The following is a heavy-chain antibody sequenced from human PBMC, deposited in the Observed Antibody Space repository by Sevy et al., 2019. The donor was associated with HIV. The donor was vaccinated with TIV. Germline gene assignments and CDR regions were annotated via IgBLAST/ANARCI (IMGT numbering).Heavy chain of an antibody. CDR3: ARDRPTLNYHASSGYNYYFDS. CDR1: GFTFSSYN. Sequence: GGSLRLSCAASGFTFSSYNMNWVRQAPGKGLEWISSITGDSSYRYDADSVKGRFTITRDNAKNSLYLHMNGLSAEDTAVYYCARDRPTLNYHASSGYNYYFDSWGQGTLVTVSS. J-gene: IGHJ4*02. D-gene: IGHD3-22*01. V-gene: IGHV3-21*01. CDR2: ITGDSSYR.